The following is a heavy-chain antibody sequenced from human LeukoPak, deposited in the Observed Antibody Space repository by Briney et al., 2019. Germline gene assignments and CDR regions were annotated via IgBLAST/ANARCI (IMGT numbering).Heavy chain of an antibody. D-gene: IGHD2-21*02. V-gene: IGHV3-7*01. Sequence: GGSLRLSCAASGFTFSNYWMTWVRQAPGKGLEWVANINQDGSEKYYMDSVKGRFTISRDNAKNSLYLQMNSLRAEDTAVYYCARLVTPDYYFDYWGQGTLVTVSS. CDR1: GFTFSNYW. J-gene: IGHJ4*02. CDR2: INQDGSEK. CDR3: ARLVTPDYYFDY.